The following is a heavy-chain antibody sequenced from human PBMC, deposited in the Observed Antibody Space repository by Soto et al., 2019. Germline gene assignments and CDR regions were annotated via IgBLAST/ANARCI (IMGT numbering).Heavy chain of an antibody. V-gene: IGHV2-5*02. J-gene: IGHJ4*02. CDR2: IYWDDDK. Sequence: QITLKESGPTVVKPTQTLTLTCSLSGFSLNTGGVGVGWIRQPPGKALEWLAVIYWDDDKSWNPSLRDRLTINRYASDDQVVLTVTNMDPVDTGTYYCARRRGGFGGGWTTPYFDYWGQGTLVTVSS. CDR3: ARRRGGFGGGWTTPYFDY. D-gene: IGHD6-19*01. CDR1: GFSLNTGGVG.